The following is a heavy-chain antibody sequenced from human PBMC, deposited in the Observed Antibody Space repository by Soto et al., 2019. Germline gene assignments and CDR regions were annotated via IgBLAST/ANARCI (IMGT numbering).Heavy chain of an antibody. CDR3: ASELYYYDSSGYQLGFDY. V-gene: IGHV4-31*03. CDR2: IYYSGST. J-gene: IGHJ4*02. D-gene: IGHD3-22*01. CDR1: GGSISSGGYY. Sequence: SETQSLTCPVSGGSISSGGYYWSWIRQHPGKGLEWIGYIYYSGSTYYNPSLKSRVTISVDTSKNQFSLKLSSVTAADTAVYYCASELYYYDSSGYQLGFDYWGQGTLVTVSS.